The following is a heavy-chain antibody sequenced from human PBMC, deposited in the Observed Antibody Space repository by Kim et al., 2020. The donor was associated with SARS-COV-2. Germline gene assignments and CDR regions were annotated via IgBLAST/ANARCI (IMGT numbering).Heavy chain of an antibody. CDR1: GFTFSSYG. CDR2: ISYDGSNK. V-gene: IGHV3-30*03. J-gene: IGHJ4*02. D-gene: IGHD3-22*01. Sequence: GGSLRLSCAASGFTFSSYGMHWVRQAPGKGLEWVAVISYDGSNKYYADSVKGRFTIPRDNSKNTLYLQMNSLRAEDTAVYYCASLSSFNYYDSSGFFDYWGQGTLVTVSS. CDR3: ASLSSFNYYDSSGFFDY.